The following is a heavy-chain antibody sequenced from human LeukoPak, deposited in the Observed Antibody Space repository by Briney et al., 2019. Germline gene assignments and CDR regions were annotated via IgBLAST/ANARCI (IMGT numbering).Heavy chain of an antibody. CDR2: INAGNGNT. J-gene: IGHJ3*02. CDR3: ARGRHYDFWSGSADDAFDI. CDR1: RYTFTSYA. D-gene: IGHD3-3*01. V-gene: IGHV1-3*01. Sequence: ASVKVSCKASRYTFTSYAMHWVRQAPGQRLEWMGWINAGNGNTKYSQKFQGRVTITRDTSASTAYMELSSLRSEDTAVYYCARGRHYDFWSGSADDAFDIWGQGTMVTVSS.